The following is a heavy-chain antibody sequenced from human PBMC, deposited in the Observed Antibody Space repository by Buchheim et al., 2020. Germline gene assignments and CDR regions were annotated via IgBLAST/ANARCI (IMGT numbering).Heavy chain of an antibody. CDR1: GFTFGDYA. Sequence: EVQLVESGGGLVQPGRSLRLSCIASGFTFGDYAMGWVRQAPGKRLEWVGFIRSQAYGGTTESAASVKGTLTISRDDSKSIAYLQMNSLKTEDTAIYYCTRNRGYCGSGTCYYFDYWGPGTL. V-gene: IGHV3-49*04. CDR3: TRNRGYCGSGTCYYFDY. J-gene: IGHJ4*02. D-gene: IGHD2-15*01. CDR2: IRSQAYGGTT.